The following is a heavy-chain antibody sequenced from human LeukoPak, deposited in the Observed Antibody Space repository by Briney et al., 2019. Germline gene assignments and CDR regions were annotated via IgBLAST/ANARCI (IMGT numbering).Heavy chain of an antibody. CDR1: GFTFSSYG. CDR3: AKVQAVSTIGAFDI. Sequence: GGSLRLSCAASGFTFSSYGMHWVRQAPGKGLEWVAFIRYDGSNKYYADSVKGRFTISRDNSKNTLYLQMNSLRAEDTAVYYCAKVQAVSTIGAFDIWGQGTMATVSS. D-gene: IGHD3-3*01. CDR2: IRYDGSNK. J-gene: IGHJ3*02. V-gene: IGHV3-30*02.